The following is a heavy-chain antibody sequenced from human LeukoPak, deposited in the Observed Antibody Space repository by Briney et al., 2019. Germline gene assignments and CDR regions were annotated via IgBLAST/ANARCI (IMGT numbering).Heavy chain of an antibody. Sequence: SETLPLTYAVYGGSFSGYYWSWIRQPPGKGLEWIGEINHSGSTNYNPSLKSRVTISVDTSKNQFSLKLSSVTAADTAVYYCARSDIVVVPAAPPTPFDYWGQGTLVTVSS. CDR1: GGSFSGYY. CDR3: ARSDIVVVPAAPPTPFDY. V-gene: IGHV4-34*01. J-gene: IGHJ4*02. CDR2: INHSGST. D-gene: IGHD2-2*01.